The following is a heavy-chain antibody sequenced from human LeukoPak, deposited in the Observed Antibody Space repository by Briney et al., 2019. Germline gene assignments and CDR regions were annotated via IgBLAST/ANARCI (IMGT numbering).Heavy chain of an antibody. D-gene: IGHD1-26*01. J-gene: IGHJ3*02. CDR1: GFTFDDYA. CDR3: ARARWVSGSYSDAFDI. V-gene: IGHV3-9*01. Sequence: GRSLRLSCAASGFTFDDYAMHWVRQAPGKGLEWVSGISWNSGSIGYADSVKGRFTISRDNAKNSLYLQMNSLRVEDTALYYCARARWVSGSYSDAFDIWGQGTMVTVSS. CDR2: ISWNSGSI.